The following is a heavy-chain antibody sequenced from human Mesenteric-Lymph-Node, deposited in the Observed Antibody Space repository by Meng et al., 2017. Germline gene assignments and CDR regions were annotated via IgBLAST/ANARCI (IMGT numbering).Heavy chain of an antibody. V-gene: IGHV1-69*17. CDR2: INPNSGFT. CDR1: GGTFSSYA. CDR3: ARDHSDSSGWWFDP. Sequence: QVKLVEEGAEVKKPGSSVKVSCKASGGTFSSYAISWVRQASGQGLEWMAVINPNSGFTVYAQKFQGRITVTRDTSTSTFYLDVTSLRSDDSAEYFCARDHSDSSGWWFDPWGQGTLVTVSS. J-gene: IGHJ5*02. D-gene: IGHD6-19*01.